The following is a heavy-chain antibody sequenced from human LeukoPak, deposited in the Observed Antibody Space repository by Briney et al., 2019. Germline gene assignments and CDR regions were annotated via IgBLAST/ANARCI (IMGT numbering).Heavy chain of an antibody. CDR1: GFPFSSYW. CDR2: INQDGSKK. CDR3: TRVGYIDEGIDY. Sequence: AGSLRLSCVASGFPFSSYWMTWVRQAPGKGLEWVANINQDGSKKSYVDAVKGRFTISRDNAKNSLYLQMNSLRAEDTAIYYCTRVGYIDEGIDYWGQGTLVTVSS. J-gene: IGHJ4*02. D-gene: IGHD5-24*01. V-gene: IGHV3-7*04.